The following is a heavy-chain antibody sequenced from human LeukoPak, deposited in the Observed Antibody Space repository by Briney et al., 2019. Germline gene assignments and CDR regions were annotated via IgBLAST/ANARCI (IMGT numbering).Heavy chain of an antibody. CDR2: IRYDGSNK. Sequence: GGSLRLSCAASRFTFSSYGMHWVRQAPGKGLEWVAFIRYDGSNKYYADSVKGRFTISRDNSKNTLYLQMNSLRAEDTAVYYCAKDNLYGLWPLDYWGQGTLVTASS. J-gene: IGHJ4*02. D-gene: IGHD5-18*01. CDR1: RFTFSSYG. CDR3: AKDNLYGLWPLDY. V-gene: IGHV3-30*02.